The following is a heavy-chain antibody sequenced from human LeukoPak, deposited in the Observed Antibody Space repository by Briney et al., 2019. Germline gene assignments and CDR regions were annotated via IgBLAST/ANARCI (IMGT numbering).Heavy chain of an antibody. CDR3: AKDVVGHQWVENY. CDR1: GFIFSNYG. V-gene: IGHV3-30*02. Sequence: GGSLRLSCAASGFIFSNYGMHWVRQAPGKGLEWVAFIHYDGPEKYYGDSVRGRFTISRDNSKNTVYLQMNSLRAEDTAVYYCAKDVVGHQWVENYWGQGTLVTVSS. CDR2: IHYDGPEK. D-gene: IGHD2-2*01. J-gene: IGHJ4*02.